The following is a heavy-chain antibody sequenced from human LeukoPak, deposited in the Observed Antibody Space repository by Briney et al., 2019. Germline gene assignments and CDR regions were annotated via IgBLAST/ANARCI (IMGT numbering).Heavy chain of an antibody. CDR1: GYTFTGYY. V-gene: IGHV1-2*02. D-gene: IGHD3-22*01. Sequence: GASVKVSCKASGYTFTGYYMHWVRQAPGQGLEWMGWINPNGGGTNYAQKFQGRVTMTRDTSISTAYMELSRLTSDDTAVYYCARGWNYYDSSGSSFDPWGQGTLVTVSS. J-gene: IGHJ5*02. CDR3: ARGWNYYDSSGSSFDP. CDR2: INPNGGGT.